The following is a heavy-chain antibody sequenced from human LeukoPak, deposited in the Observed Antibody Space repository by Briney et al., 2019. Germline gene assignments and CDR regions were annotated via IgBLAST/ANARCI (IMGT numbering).Heavy chain of an antibody. J-gene: IGHJ4*02. D-gene: IGHD5-18*01. CDR2: IYYSGST. V-gene: IGHV4-59*01. CDR1: GGSISSYY. Sequence: SETLSLTCTVSGGSISSYYWSWIWQPPGKGLEWIGYIYYSGSTNYNPSLKSRVTISLDTSNNQLSLKLSYMTGADTAVYYCARGNTAMVAYYFDYWGQGTLVTVSS. CDR3: ARGNTAMVAYYFDY.